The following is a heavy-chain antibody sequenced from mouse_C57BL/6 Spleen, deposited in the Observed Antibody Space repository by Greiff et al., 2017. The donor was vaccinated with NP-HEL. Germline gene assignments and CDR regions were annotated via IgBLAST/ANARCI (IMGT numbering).Heavy chain of an antibody. CDR1: GFSLSTSGLG. CDR3: ARVYPDYDGSSYGYFDV. D-gene: IGHD1-1*01. J-gene: IGHJ1*03. V-gene: IGHV8-12*01. CDR2: IYWDDDK. Sequence: QVQLKESGPGILQSSQTLSLTCSFSGFSLSTSGLGVSWIRQPSGKGLEWLAHIYWDDDKRYNPSLKSRLTISKDTSRNQVFLKITSVDTADTATYYGARVYPDYDGSSYGYFDVWGTGTTVTVSS.